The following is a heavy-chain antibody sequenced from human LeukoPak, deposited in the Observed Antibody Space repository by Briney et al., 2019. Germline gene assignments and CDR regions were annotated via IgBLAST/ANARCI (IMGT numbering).Heavy chain of an antibody. D-gene: IGHD2-2*01. CDR1: GFTFRNYA. Sequence: GGSLRLSCAASGFTFRNYAMYWVRQAPGRGLEWAAVVSFDGNTTFYSDSVKGRFAISRDNSKNTLYLEMNSLRPEDTALYYCARGRGCSSLSCYPDYWGQGTLVTVPS. CDR2: VSFDGNTT. J-gene: IGHJ4*02. V-gene: IGHV3-30*09. CDR3: ARGRGCSSLSCYPDY.